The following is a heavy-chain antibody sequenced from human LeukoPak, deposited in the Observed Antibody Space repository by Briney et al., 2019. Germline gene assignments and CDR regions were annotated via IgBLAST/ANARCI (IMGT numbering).Heavy chain of an antibody. CDR2: INPNSGGT. CDR3: AREGGYSGYDRYYYYYYMDV. V-gene: IGHV1-2*02. D-gene: IGHD5-12*01. CDR1: GYTFTGHY. J-gene: IGHJ6*03. Sequence: ASVKVSCKASGYTFTGHYMHWVRQAPGQGLEWMGWINPNSGGTNYAQKFQGRITMTRDMSTSTVYMELSSLRSEDTAVYYCAREGGYSGYDRYYYYYYMDVWGKGTTVTVSS.